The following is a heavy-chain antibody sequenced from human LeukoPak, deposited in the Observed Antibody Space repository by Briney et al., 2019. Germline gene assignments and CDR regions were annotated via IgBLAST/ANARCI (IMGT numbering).Heavy chain of an antibody. CDR2: ISAYNGNT. D-gene: IGHD6-13*01. V-gene: IGHV1-18*01. CDR3: ARDWRGAAAAQPGDY. J-gene: IGHJ4*02. Sequence: ASVKVSCKASGYTFTSYGISWVRQAPGQGLEWMGWISAYNGNTNYAQKLQGRVTMTTDTSTSTAYMELRSLRSDDTAVYYCARDWRGAAAAQPGDYWGQGTLVTVSS. CDR1: GYTFTSYG.